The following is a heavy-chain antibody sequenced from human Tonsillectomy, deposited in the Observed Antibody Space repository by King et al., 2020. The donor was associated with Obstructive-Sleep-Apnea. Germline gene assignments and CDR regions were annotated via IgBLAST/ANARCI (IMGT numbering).Heavy chain of an antibody. CDR1: GGSISSSHW. J-gene: IGHJ4*02. Sequence: QLQESGPELVKPSGTLSLTCAVSGGSISSSHWWNWVRQPPGKGLEWIGEIYHTGSANYNPSLKSRVTISVDKSKNHFSLKLSSLTAADTAVYYCGRSHHSLPLYYFDYWGQGTLVTVSS. V-gene: IGHV4-4*02. CDR3: GRSHHSLPLYYFDY. D-gene: IGHD6-13*01. CDR2: IYHTGSA.